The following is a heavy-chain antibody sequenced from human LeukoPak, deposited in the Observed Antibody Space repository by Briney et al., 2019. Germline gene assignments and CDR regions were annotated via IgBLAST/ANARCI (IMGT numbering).Heavy chain of an antibody. CDR3: ARGPGIAVAGTDYYYYYYMDV. V-gene: IGHV4-34*01. CDR2: INHSGST. J-gene: IGHJ6*03. CDR1: GGSFSGYY. D-gene: IGHD6-19*01. Sequence: SETLSLTCAVSGGSFSGYYWSWIRQPPGKGLEWIGEINHSGSTNYNPSLKSRVTISVDTSKNQFSLKLSSVTAADTAVYYCARGPGIAVAGTDYYYYYYMDVWGKGTTVTVSS.